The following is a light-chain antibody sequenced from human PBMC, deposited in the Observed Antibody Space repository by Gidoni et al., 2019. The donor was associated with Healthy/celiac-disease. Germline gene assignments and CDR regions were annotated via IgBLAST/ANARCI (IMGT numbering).Light chain of an antibody. CDR1: SSDVGAYNY. J-gene: IGLJ1*01. CDR3: SSYTTSSLYV. Sequence: QSALTQPASVSGSPGQSLTISCTGTSSDVGAYNYVSWYQQHPGKAPKLMIYDVSNRPSGVSNRFSGSKSGNTASLTISGLQAEDEADYYCSSYTTSSLYVFGTGTKVTVL. V-gene: IGLV2-14*03. CDR2: DVS.